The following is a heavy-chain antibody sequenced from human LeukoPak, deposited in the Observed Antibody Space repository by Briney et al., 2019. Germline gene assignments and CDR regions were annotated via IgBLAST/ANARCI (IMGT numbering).Heavy chain of an antibody. Sequence: GGSLRLSCAASGFTFSSYGMHWVRQAPGKGLEWVALRSYDGNNKDYADSVKGRFTISRDNSKNTLYLQMNSLKTEDTAVYYCARDSRPGTVATYYPYWGQGTLVTVSS. V-gene: IGHV3-30*03. D-gene: IGHD4-17*01. CDR3: ARDSRPGTVATYYPY. J-gene: IGHJ4*02. CDR2: RSYDGNNK. CDR1: GFTFSSYG.